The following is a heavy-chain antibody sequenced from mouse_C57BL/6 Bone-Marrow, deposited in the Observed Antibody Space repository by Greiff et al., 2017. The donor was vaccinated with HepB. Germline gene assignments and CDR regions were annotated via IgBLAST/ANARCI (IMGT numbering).Heavy chain of an antibody. D-gene: IGHD3-2*02. V-gene: IGHV14-4*01. Sequence: VQLQQSGAELVRPGASVKLSCTASGFNIKDDYMHWVKQRPEQGLEWIGWIDPENGDTEYASKFQGKATITADTSSNTAYLQLSSLTSDDTAVYYCTTLQLTPEFAYWGQGTLVTVSA. CDR1: GFNIKDDY. CDR3: TTLQLTPEFAY. CDR2: IDPENGDT. J-gene: IGHJ3*01.